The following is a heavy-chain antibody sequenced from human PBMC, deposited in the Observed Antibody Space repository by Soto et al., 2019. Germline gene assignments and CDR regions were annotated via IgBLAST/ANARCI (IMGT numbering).Heavy chain of an antibody. Sequence: GGSLRLSCAASGFTFSSYAMSWVRQAPGKGLEWVSAISGSGGSTYYADYVKGRFTISRDNSKNTLYLQMNSLRAEDTAVYYCAKYQTYYYDSSGYTGYYYYGMDVWGQGTTVTVSS. V-gene: IGHV3-23*01. CDR2: ISGSGGST. CDR3: AKYQTYYYDSSGYTGYYYYGMDV. CDR1: GFTFSSYA. D-gene: IGHD3-22*01. J-gene: IGHJ6*02.